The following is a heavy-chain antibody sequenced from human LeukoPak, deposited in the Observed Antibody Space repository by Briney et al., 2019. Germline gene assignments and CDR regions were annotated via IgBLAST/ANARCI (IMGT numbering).Heavy chain of an antibody. D-gene: IGHD3-10*01. CDR2: INHSGST. V-gene: IGHV4-34*01. Sequence: ESSETLSLTCAVSGGSISSGGYSWSWIRQPPGKGLEWIGEINHSGSTNYNPSLKSRVTISVDTSKNQFSLKLSSVTAADTAVYYCARRGALWFGEDNWYFDLWGRGTLVTVSS. J-gene: IGHJ2*01. CDR3: ARRGALWFGEDNWYFDL. CDR1: GGSISSGGYS.